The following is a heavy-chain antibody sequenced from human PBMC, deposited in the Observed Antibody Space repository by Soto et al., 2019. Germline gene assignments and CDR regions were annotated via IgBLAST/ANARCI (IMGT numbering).Heavy chain of an antibody. J-gene: IGHJ6*02. V-gene: IGHV5-10-1*01. CDR2: IDPSDSYT. Sequence: TSYWISWVRQMPGKGLEWMGRIDPSDSYTNYSPSFQGHVTISADKSISTAYLQWSSLKASDTAMYYCARQAAGYYYYYGMDVWGQGTTVTVSS. D-gene: IGHD6-25*01. CDR3: ARQAAGYYYYYGMDV. CDR1: TSYW.